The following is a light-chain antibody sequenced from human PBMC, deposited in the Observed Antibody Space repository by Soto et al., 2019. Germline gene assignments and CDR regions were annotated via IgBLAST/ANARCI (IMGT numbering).Light chain of an antibody. CDR2: DAS. CDR1: QSISSW. V-gene: IGKV1-5*01. J-gene: IGKJ2*01. Sequence: DIQMTQSPSTLSASVGDRVTITCRASQSISSWLAWYQQKPGKAPKLLIYDASNLESGVPSRFSGSGSGTEFALTISSLQPDDFATYHCQQYNSYSPYTFGQGTKLEIK. CDR3: QQYNSYSPYT.